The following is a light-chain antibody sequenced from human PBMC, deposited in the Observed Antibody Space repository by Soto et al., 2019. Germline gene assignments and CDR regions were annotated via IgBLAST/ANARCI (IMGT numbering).Light chain of an antibody. V-gene: IGLV2-14*01. CDR2: EVT. CDR1: SSDVGFYNY. Sequence: QSALTRPASGSGSPGQSIAIYCTGSSSDVGFYNYISWYQQHPGKVPKLIIYEVTNRPSGVSNRFSGSKSGNTASLTISGLQAEDEADYYCCSYTTSSTRVFGTGSKVTVL. CDR3: CSYTTSSTRV. J-gene: IGLJ1*01.